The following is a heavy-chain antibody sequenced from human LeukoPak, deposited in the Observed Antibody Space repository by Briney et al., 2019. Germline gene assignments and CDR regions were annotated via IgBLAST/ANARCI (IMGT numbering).Heavy chain of an antibody. J-gene: IGHJ4*02. CDR1: GGSFSGYY. V-gene: IGHV4-34*01. CDR3: ARVPLYDSSGYDY. CDR2: INHSGST. Sequence: SGTLSLTCAVYGGSFSGYYWSWIRQPPGKGLEWIGEINHSGSTNYNPSLKSRVTISVDTSKNQFSLKLSSVTAADTAVYYCARVPLYDSSGYDYWGQGTLVTVSS. D-gene: IGHD3-22*01.